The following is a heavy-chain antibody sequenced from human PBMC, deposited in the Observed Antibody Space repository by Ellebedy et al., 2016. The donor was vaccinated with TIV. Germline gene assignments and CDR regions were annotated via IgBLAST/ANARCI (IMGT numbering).Heavy chain of an antibody. CDR2: IYHSGST. J-gene: IGHJ6*02. D-gene: IGHD5-24*01. CDR1: GGSISSGGYS. V-gene: IGHV4-30-2*01. Sequence: SETLSLXXTVSGGSISSGGYSWSWIRQPPGKGLEWIGYIYHSGSTYYNPSLKSRVTISVDRSKNQFSLKLSSVTAADTAVYYCARDELATIAGYYYYYGMDVWGQGTTVTVSS. CDR3: ARDELATIAGYYYYYGMDV.